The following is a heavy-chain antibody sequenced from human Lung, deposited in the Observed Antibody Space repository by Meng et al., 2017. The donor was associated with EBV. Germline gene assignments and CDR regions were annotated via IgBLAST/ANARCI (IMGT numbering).Heavy chain of an antibody. D-gene: IGHD3-10*01. Sequence: QVELVESGGGLVKSGGSLRLSCVASGFTFSDYYMTWIRQAPGKGLEWLSYISSRGGYTDSADSVKGRFTISRDNSKNTLYLQMNNLRADDTAVYYCALWFREHFDYWGQGTLVTVSS. V-gene: IGHV3-11*05. CDR3: ALWFREHFDY. CDR2: ISSRGGYT. J-gene: IGHJ4*02. CDR1: GFTFSDYY.